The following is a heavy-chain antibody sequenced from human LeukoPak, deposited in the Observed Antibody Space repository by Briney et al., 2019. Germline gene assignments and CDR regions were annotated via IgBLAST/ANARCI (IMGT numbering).Heavy chain of an antibody. CDR3: ARHSTASGYLNYFDY. V-gene: IGHV4-59*08. CDR1: GGSISNSY. J-gene: IGHJ4*02. Sequence: SETLSLTCTVSGGSISNSYWSWIRQPPGKRLEWIGYIYYSGSTNYNPSLNSRVTISVDTSNNQFSLKLSSVTAADTAVYYCARHSTASGYLNYFDYWGQGTLVTVSS. CDR2: IYYSGST. D-gene: IGHD1-1*01.